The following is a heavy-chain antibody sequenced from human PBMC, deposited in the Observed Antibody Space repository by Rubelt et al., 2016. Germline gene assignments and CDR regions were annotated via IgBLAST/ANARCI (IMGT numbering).Heavy chain of an antibody. V-gene: IGHV3-23*01. J-gene: IGHJ4*02. D-gene: IGHD1-14*01. Sequence: EVQLLESGGGLVQPGGSLRLSCAASGFTFSDYYMNWIRQAPGKGLEWVSGISGSGGATVDADSVKGRVSVSRDNSENTLYLQMNSLRAEDTAVYYCAKSTSNTITYYFDYWGQGSLVTVSS. CDR3: AKSTSNTITYYFDY. CDR1: GFTFSDYY. CDR2: ISGSGGAT.